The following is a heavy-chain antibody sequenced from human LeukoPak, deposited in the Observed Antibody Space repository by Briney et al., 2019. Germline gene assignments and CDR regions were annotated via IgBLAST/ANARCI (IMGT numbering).Heavy chain of an antibody. V-gene: IGHV1-2*02. CDR1: GYTFTGYY. CDR2: INPNSGGT. CDR3: ARGHCSSTSCYIYNSLDP. Sequence: ASVTVSCKASGYTFTGYYMQWMRQAPGQGLEWMGWINPNSGGTNYAQKFQGRVTMTRDTSIGTAYMELSRLRSDDTAVYYCARGHCSSTSCYIYNSLDPWGQGTLVTVSS. D-gene: IGHD2-2*02. J-gene: IGHJ5*02.